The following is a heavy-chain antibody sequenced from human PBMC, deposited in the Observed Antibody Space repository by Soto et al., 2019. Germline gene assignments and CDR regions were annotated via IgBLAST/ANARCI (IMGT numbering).Heavy chain of an antibody. D-gene: IGHD3-10*01. J-gene: IGHJ4*02. CDR3: AKTAGITMVRGVLDS. CDR2: ISVSGTYT. Sequence: EVLLLESGGGLVQPGGSLKLSCAASGFTFVSYAMTWVRQAPGKGLEWVSTISVSGTYTYYADTVEGRFTISRDNSKNTLYLQMNCLRAEDTAVYYCAKTAGITMVRGVLDSWGQGTLVNVSS. CDR1: GFTFVSYA. V-gene: IGHV3-23*01.